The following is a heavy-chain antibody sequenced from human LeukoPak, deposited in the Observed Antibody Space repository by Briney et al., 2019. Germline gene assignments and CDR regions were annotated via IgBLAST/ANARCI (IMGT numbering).Heavy chain of an antibody. CDR3: ARDVGGGWTNNYFDP. CDR1: GYTFTASY. D-gene: IGHD6-19*01. Sequence: ASVKVSCKSSGYTFTASYIHWLRQAPGQGPESMGWINPDTGGRNYAEKFRDRVTMTSDTSSSTAYMELSRLRSDATAIYYCARDVGGGWTNNYFDPWGQGTLVTVSS. J-gene: IGHJ5*02. CDR2: INPDTGGR. V-gene: IGHV1-2*02.